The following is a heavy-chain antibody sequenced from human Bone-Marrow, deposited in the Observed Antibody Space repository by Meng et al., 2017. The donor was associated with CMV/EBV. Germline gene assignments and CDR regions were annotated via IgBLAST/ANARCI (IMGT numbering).Heavy chain of an antibody. CDR1: GFTFSSYW. CDR3: ARDSVHYDFWSGYSTWWFDP. CDR2: INSDGSST. D-gene: IGHD3-3*01. Sequence: GGSLRLSCAASGFTFSSYWMHWVRQAPGKGLVWVSRINSDGSSTSYADSVKGRFTISRDNAKNTLYLQMNSLRAEDTAVYYCARDSVHYDFWSGYSTWWFDPWGQGTLVTVSS. V-gene: IGHV3-74*01. J-gene: IGHJ5*02.